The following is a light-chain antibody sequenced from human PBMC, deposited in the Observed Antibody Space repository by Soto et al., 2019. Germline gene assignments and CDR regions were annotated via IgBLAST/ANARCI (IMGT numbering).Light chain of an antibody. CDR1: QNINNY. J-gene: IGKJ1*01. CDR3: QQYSSYSWT. Sequence: DIQMTQSPSSLSASVGDRVTITCQASQNINNYLNWYQQKPGRAPKLLIYDASNLEAGVPSRFRGSGSGTDFTFTISRLQPEDIATYYCQQYSSYSWTFGQGTKVEIK. CDR2: DAS. V-gene: IGKV1-33*01.